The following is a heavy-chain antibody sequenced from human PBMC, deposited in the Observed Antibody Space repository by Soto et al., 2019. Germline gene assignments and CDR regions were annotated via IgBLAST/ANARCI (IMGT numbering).Heavy chain of an antibody. CDR1: GASISTSNW. V-gene: IGHV4-4*02. CDR2: IYHSGST. CDR3: ARRWGEGRVDY. J-gene: IGHJ4*02. D-gene: IGHD3-10*01. Sequence: QVQLQESGPGLVKPSGTLSLTCAVSGASISTSNWWSWVRQPPGKGLEWIGEIYHSGSTNYNPSLESRFTISVDKSRNQSYLKLSSGTAADTAVYYCARRWGEGRVDYWGQGTLVTVSS.